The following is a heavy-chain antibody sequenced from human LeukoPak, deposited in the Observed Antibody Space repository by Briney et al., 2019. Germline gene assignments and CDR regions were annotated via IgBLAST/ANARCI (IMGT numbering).Heavy chain of an antibody. CDR3: ARVLRGSRDWLDP. V-gene: IGHV3-74*01. Sequence: PGESLRLSCSASGFTFSRYWMHWVRQAPGKGLEWLSRINPGGNTTTHADSVKGRFTISRDNAKNTLYLQMNSLRAEDAAMSYCARVLRGSRDWLDPWGQGTLVTVSS. CDR2: INPGGNTT. J-gene: IGHJ5*02. D-gene: IGHD3-10*01. CDR1: GFTFSRYW.